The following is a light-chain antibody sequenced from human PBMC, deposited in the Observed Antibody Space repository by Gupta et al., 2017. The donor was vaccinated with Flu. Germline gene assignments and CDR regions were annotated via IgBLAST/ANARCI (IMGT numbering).Light chain of an antibody. CDR3: QQRSTWPSPWT. Sequence: EVVLTQSPATLSLSPGERATLSCRASQSISSNLVWYQQKPGQAPRLLIFDASNRATGVTDRFSGSGSGTDFTLTISSLEPEDFAFYYCQQRSTWPSPWTFGQGTRVEIK. CDR2: DAS. V-gene: IGKV3-11*01. J-gene: IGKJ1*01. CDR1: QSISSN.